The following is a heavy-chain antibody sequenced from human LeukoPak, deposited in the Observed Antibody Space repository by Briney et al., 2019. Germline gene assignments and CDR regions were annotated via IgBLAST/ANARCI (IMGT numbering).Heavy chain of an antibody. D-gene: IGHD6-13*01. CDR3: ATSFGPVIAAAGTGAD. V-gene: IGHV3-74*01. J-gene: IGHJ4*02. CDR1: GFTLRNYW. CDR2: INSDAINT. Sequence: GGSLRLSCAASGFTLRNYWMHWVRQAPGKGLVWVSRINSDAINTSYADSVKGRFTISRDNSKNTLYLQMNSLRAEDTAVYYCATSFGPVIAAAGTGADWGQGTLVTVSS.